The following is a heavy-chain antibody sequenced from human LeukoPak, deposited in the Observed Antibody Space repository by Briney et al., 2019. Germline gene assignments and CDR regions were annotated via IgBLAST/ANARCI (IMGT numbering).Heavy chain of an antibody. V-gene: IGHV3-30*18. CDR1: GFPFRSYG. Sequence: WRSLRLSCAAFGFPFRSYGMHWVRPAPGKGLEWVAVISYDGSNKYYADSVKGRFTISRDNSKNTLYLQMNSLRAEDTAVYYCAKLEYYYDSSGHFDYWGQGTLVTVSS. D-gene: IGHD3-22*01. CDR2: ISYDGSNK. J-gene: IGHJ4*02. CDR3: AKLEYYYDSSGHFDY.